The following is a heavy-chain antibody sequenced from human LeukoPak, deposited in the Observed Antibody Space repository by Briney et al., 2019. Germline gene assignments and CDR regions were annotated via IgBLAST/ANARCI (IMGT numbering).Heavy chain of an antibody. CDR1: GFTFSSYA. J-gene: IGHJ4*02. D-gene: IGHD2-15*01. V-gene: IGHV3-30*04. Sequence: GGSLRLSGAASGFTFSSYAMQWVRQAPGKGLEWVAVISHDGSNEYYADSVKGRFTISRDKSKTTLYLQMNSLRPEDTAMYYCARVGSSNFDFWGQGTLVTVSS. CDR2: ISHDGSNE. CDR3: ARVGSSNFDF.